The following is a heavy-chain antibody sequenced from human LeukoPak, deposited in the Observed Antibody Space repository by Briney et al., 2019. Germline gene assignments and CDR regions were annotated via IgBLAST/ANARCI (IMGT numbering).Heavy chain of an antibody. V-gene: IGHV3-21*01. D-gene: IGHD3-22*01. J-gene: IGHJ3*02. Sequence: GGSLSLSCAASGFTFSSYGMHWVRQAPGKGLEWVSSISRRSNYIYYADSVKGRFTISRDNAKNSLYLQMNSLRAEDTAVYYCARDRTLVVQDVFDIWGQGTMGTVSS. CDR3: ARDRTLVVQDVFDI. CDR2: ISRRSNYI. CDR1: GFTFSSYG.